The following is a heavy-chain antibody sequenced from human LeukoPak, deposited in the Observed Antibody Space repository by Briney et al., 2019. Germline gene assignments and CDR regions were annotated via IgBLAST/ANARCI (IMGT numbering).Heavy chain of an antibody. D-gene: IGHD3-3*01. Sequence: ASVKVSCKASGYTFTSYGINWVRQATGQGLEWMGWMNPNSGNTGYAQKFQGRVTMTRNTSISTAYMELSSLRSEDTAVYYCAILTYYDFWSGYSWGQGTLVTVSS. CDR3: AILTYYDFWSGYS. V-gene: IGHV1-8*02. CDR2: MNPNSGNT. J-gene: IGHJ5*02. CDR1: GYTFTSYG.